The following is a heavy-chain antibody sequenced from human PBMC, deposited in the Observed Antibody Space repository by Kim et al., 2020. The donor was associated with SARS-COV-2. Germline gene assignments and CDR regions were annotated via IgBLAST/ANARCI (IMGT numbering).Heavy chain of an antibody. D-gene: IGHD1-26*01. Sequence: GGSLRLSCVASRFTFSNYAMNWVRQAPGKGLEWVSFISNGGTTAYADSVRGRFTISRDNSKNTVYLQMDSLRAEHTAIYYCAKGPDRGTYGNDFFDYWGQGILVTVSS. CDR2: ISNGGTT. J-gene: IGHJ4*02. V-gene: IGHV3-23*03. CDR1: RFTFSNYA. CDR3: AKGPDRGTYGNDFFDY.